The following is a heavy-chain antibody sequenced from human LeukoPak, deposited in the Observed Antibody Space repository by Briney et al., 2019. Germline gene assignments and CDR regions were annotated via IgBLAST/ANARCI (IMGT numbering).Heavy chain of an antibody. V-gene: IGHV4-59*01. CDR2: IFYSGST. CDR1: GGSISSYY. CDR3: ARVYYSSSYDYWYFDL. Sequence: SETLSLTCTVSGGSISSYYWSWIRQPPGQGLECIGYIFYSGSTNYNPSLKRRVTKSVDTSKNQFSLNLSSVTAAAPAVYYCARVYYSSSYDYWYFDLWGRGTLVTVSS. D-gene: IGHD6-13*01. J-gene: IGHJ2*01.